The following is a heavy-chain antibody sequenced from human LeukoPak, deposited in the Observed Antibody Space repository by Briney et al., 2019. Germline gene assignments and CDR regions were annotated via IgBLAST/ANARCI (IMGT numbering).Heavy chain of an antibody. Sequence: PSETLSLTCTVSGGSISSYYWSWIRQPPGKGLEWIGNIYYSGSTNYNPSLKSRVTISVDTSKNQFSLKLSSVTAADTAVYYCAREDGESLKRFDNWGQGTLVTVSS. J-gene: IGHJ4*02. CDR3: AREDGESLKRFDN. CDR2: IYYSGST. CDR1: GGSISSYY. D-gene: IGHD4-17*01. V-gene: IGHV4-59*12.